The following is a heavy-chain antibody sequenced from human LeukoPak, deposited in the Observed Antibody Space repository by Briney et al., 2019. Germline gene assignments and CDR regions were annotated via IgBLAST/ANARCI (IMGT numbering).Heavy chain of an antibody. CDR1: GFTFSSYG. J-gene: IGHJ5*02. CDR2: IWYDGSNK. V-gene: IGHV3-33*01. Sequence: PGRSLRLSCAASGFTFSSYGMHWVRQAPGKGLEWVAVIWYDGSNKYYADSVKGRFTISRDNSKNTLYLQMNSLRAEDTAVYYCARDLSFDYFDPWGQGTLVIVSS. D-gene: IGHD4-11*01. CDR3: ARDLSFDYFDP.